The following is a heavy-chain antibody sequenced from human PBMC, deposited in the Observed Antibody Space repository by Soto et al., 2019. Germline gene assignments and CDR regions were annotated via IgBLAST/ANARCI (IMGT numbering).Heavy chain of an antibody. D-gene: IGHD4-4*01. Sequence: SVKVSCKASGGTFSSYAISWVRQAPGQGLEWMGGIIPIFGTANYAQKFQGRVTITADESTSTAYMELSSLRSEDTAVYYCAGVTTVQQGVSYWGQGTLGTAPQ. CDR1: GGTFSSYA. J-gene: IGHJ4*02. V-gene: IGHV1-69*13. CDR3: AGVTTVQQGVSY. CDR2: IIPIFGTA.